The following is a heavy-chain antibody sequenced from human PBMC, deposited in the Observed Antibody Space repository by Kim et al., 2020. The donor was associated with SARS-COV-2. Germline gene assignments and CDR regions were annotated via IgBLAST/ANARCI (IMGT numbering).Heavy chain of an antibody. CDR3: ARESEGVRDGFAIDY. D-gene: IGHD3-10*01. J-gene: IGHJ4*02. Sequence: GGSLRLSCAASGFTFSSYSMNWVRQAPGKGLEWVSSISSSSSSYIYYADSVKGRFTISRDNAKNSLYLQMNSLRAEDTAVYYCARESEGVRDGFAIDYWGQGTLVTVSS. V-gene: IGHV3-21*01. CDR2: ISSSSSSYI. CDR1: GFTFSSYS.